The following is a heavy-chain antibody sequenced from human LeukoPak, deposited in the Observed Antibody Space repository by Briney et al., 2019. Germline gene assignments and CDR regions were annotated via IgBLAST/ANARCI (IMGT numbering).Heavy chain of an antibody. CDR1: GFTFSSYS. D-gene: IGHD6-19*01. V-gene: IGHV3-48*04. CDR3: AKDARRTFGLSSGLYRGSYYFDY. J-gene: IGHJ4*02. Sequence: GGSLRLSCAASGFTFSSYSMNWVRQAPGKGLEWVSYISSSSSTIYYADSVKGRFTISRDNSKNTLFLQVNSLRAEDTAVYYCAKDARRTFGLSSGLYRGSYYFDYWGQGILVTVSS. CDR2: ISSSSSTI.